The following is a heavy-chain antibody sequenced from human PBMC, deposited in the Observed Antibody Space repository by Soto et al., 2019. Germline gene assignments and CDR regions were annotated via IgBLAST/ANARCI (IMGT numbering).Heavy chain of an antibody. Sequence: SETLSLTCAVSGGSISSGGYSWSWIRQPPGKGQEWIGYIYHSGSTYYNPSLKSRVTISVDRSKNQFSLKLSSVTAADTAVYFCFRGYKQPLWLGEENNWFDPWGQGTLVTVSS. CDR1: GGSISSGGYS. CDR3: FRGYKQPLWLGEENNWFDP. CDR2: IYHSGST. J-gene: IGHJ5*02. D-gene: IGHD3-10*01. V-gene: IGHV4-30-2*01.